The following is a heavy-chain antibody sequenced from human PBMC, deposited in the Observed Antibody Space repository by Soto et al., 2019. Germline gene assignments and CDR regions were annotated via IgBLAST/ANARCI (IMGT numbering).Heavy chain of an antibody. CDR1: GGSVSSGSYY. V-gene: IGHV4-61*01. D-gene: IGHD2-15*01. CDR3: AREGYYCSGGSCQYIIDY. Sequence: QVQLQESGPGLVKPSETLSLTCTVSGGSVSSGSYYWSWIRQPPGKGLEWIGYIYYSGSTNYNPSLKSRVTISVDTSKNQFSLKLSSVTAAETAVYYCAREGYYCSGGSCQYIIDYWVQGTLVTVSS. J-gene: IGHJ4*02. CDR2: IYYSGST.